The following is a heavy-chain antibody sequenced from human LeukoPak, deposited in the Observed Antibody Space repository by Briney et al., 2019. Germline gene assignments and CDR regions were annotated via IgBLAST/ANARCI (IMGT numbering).Heavy chain of an antibody. CDR1: GYTFTSYV. V-gene: IGHV1-69*13. Sequence: GASVKVSCKASGYTFTSYVMNWVRQAPGQGLEWMGGIIPIFGTANYAQKFQGRVTITADESTSTAYMELSSLRSEDTAVYYCAAKPSSSFLEQQLQPVTPTYYYYYMDVWGKGTTVTVSS. J-gene: IGHJ6*03. CDR2: IIPIFGTA. D-gene: IGHD6-13*01. CDR3: AAKPSSSFLEQQLQPVTPTYYYYYMDV.